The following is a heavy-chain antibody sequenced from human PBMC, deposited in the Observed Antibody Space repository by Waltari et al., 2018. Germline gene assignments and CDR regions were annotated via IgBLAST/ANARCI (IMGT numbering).Heavy chain of an antibody. CDR3: ARGLGNHYYYYYMDV. V-gene: IGHV1-2*02. CDR1: GYTFTGYY. D-gene: IGHD4-4*01. CDR2: INPNSGGT. Sequence: QVQLVQSGAEVKKPGASVKVSCKASGYTFTGYYMHRVRPAPGQGLEWMGWINPNSGGTNYAQKFQGRVTMTRDTSISTAYMELSRLRSDDTAVYYCARGLGNHYYYYYMDVWGKGTTVTVSS. J-gene: IGHJ6*03.